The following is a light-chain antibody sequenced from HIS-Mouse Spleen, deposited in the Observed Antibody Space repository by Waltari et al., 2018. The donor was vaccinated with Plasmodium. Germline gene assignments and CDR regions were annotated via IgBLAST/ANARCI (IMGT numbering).Light chain of an antibody. CDR3: QQFNSYPLT. CDR2: DAS. J-gene: IGKJ4*01. V-gene: IGKV1-13*02. Sequence: AIQLTQSPSSLSASDGARVTITRRASQGISSSLAWYQQNPGKAPKLLIYDASRLESGVQSRFSGSGSGTDFTLTISSLQPEDLATYYGQQFNSYPLTFGGGTK. CDR1: QGISSS.